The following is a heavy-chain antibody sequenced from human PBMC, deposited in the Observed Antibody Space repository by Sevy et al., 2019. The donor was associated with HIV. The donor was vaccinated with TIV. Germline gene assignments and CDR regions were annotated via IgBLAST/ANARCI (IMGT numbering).Heavy chain of an antibody. CDR3: ARGGPLVDGTLIPWGMDV. V-gene: IGHV3-7*01. J-gene: IGHJ6*02. CDR2: IKHDGSVT. Sequence: GGCLRLSCAASGFTFSNYWMNWVRHAPGKGLEWVANIKHDGSVTYYADSVKGRFTLSRDDIKNSLSLQMNSLRAEDTAVYYCARGGPLVDGTLIPWGMDVWGQGTTVTVSS. CDR1: GFTFSNYW. D-gene: IGHD1-7*01.